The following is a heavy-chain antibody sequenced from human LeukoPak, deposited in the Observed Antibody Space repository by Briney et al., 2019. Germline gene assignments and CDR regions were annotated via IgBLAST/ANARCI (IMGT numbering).Heavy chain of an antibody. Sequence: PGGSLRLSCAASGFTFSSYAMSWVRQAPGKWLEWVSAISGSGGSTYYADSVKGRFTISRDNSKNTLYLQMNSLRAEDTAVYYWVNSYGSGRYYWGQGTLVTVSS. CDR1: GFTFSSYA. CDR3: VNSYGSGRYY. J-gene: IGHJ4*02. V-gene: IGHV3-23*01. CDR2: ISGSGGST. D-gene: IGHD3-10*01.